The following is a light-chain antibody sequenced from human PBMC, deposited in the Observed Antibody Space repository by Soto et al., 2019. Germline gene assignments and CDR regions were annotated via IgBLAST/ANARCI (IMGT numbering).Light chain of an antibody. V-gene: IGKV3-20*01. CDR1: QSVSSSY. J-gene: IGKJ5*01. CDR2: LAS. Sequence: EIVLTQSPGTLSLSPGERATLSCRASQSVSSSYLAWYQHKPGPAPRLLIYLASNRAAGVPARFSGSGSGTDFTLTISRLEPEDFAVYYCQQYGTSPITFGQGTRLEIK. CDR3: QQYGTSPIT.